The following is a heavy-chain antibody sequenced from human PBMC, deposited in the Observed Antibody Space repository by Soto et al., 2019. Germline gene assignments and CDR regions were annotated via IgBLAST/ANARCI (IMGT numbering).Heavy chain of an antibody. J-gene: IGHJ6*02. CDR2: IDPSDSYT. V-gene: IGHV5-10-1*01. CDR1: GYSFTSYW. Sequence: PGESLKISCKGSGYSFTSYWISWVRQMPGKGLEWMGRIDPSDSYTNYSPSFQGHVTISADKSISTAYLQWSSLKASDTAMYYCARSKYRGNYYYYGMDVWGQGTTVTVSS. D-gene: IGHD3-16*02. CDR3: ARSKYRGNYYYYGMDV.